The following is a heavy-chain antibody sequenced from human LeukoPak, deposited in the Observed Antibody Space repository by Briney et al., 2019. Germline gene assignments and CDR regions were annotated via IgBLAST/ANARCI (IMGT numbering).Heavy chain of an antibody. CDR3: AELGITMIGGV. J-gene: IGHJ6*04. Sequence: GGSLRLSCAASGFTFSSYGVNWVRQAPGKGLEWVSYISSSGSTIYYADSVKGRFTISRDNAKNSLYLQMNSLRAEDTAVYYCAELGITMIGGVWGKGTTVTISS. CDR2: ISSSGSTI. V-gene: IGHV3-48*04. D-gene: IGHD3-10*02. CDR1: GFTFSSYG.